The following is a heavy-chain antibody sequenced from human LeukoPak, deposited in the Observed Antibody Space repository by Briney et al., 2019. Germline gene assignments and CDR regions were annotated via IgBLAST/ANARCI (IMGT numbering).Heavy chain of an antibody. CDR3: ARQGYADFSSRPFDY. CDR2: IYHSGST. CDR1: GGSISSSNW. J-gene: IGHJ4*02. Sequence: PSGTLSLTCAVSGGSISSSNWWSWVRQPPGKGLEWIGEIYHSGSTNYNPSLKSRVTISVDKSKNQFSLKLRSVTAADTAMYYCARQGYADFSSRPFDYWGQGTLVTVSS. D-gene: IGHD4-17*01. V-gene: IGHV4-4*02.